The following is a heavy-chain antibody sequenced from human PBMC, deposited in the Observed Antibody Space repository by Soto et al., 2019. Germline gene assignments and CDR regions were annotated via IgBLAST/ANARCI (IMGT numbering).Heavy chain of an antibody. D-gene: IGHD3-22*01. V-gene: IGHV1-46*01. CDR1: GYTFTSYY. CDR3: ARDRDYYNSSGYYSNSNWFDP. J-gene: IGHJ5*02. Sequence: ASVKVSCKASGYTFTSYYMHWVRQAPGQGLEWMGIINPSGGSTSYAQKFQGRVTMTRDTSTSTVYMELSSLRSEDTAVYYCARDRDYYNSSGYYSNSNWFDPWGQGTLVTVSS. CDR2: INPSGGST.